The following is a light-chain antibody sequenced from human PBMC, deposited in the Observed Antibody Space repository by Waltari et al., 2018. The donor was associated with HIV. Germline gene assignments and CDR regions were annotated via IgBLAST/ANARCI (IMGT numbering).Light chain of an antibody. J-gene: IGLJ2*01. CDR3: AAWDDSLNGHVL. CDR2: NNT. V-gene: IGLV1-44*01. CDR1: SSNIGSNP. Sequence: QSVLTQPPSASGTAGQRVTFSCSGSSSNIGSNPVDCYPKLPGTAHKRLIYNNTHGPSGVPFRISGSKTGTSASLAISGLQAEDEADYYCAAWDDSLNGHVLFGGGTKLTVL.